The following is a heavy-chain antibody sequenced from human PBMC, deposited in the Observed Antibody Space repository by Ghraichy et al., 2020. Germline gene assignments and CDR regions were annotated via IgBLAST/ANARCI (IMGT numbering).Heavy chain of an antibody. CDR1: GGSISSGGYY. CDR3: AGGPTVTTGFDY. CDR2: IYYSGST. V-gene: IGHV4-31*03. J-gene: IGHJ4*02. D-gene: IGHD4-11*01. Sequence: LSLTCTVSGGSISSGGYYWSWIRQHPGKGLEWIGYIYYSGSTYYNPSLKSRVTISVDTSKNQFSLKLSSVTAADTAVYYCAGGPTVTTGFDYWGQGTLVTVSS.